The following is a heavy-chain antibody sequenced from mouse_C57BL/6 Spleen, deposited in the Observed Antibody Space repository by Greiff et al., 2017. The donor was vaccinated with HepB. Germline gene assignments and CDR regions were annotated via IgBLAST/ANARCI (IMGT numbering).Heavy chain of an antibody. CDR3: VRETDGYSGDAMDY. CDR2: IRSKSSNYAT. Sequence: EVQRVESGGGLVQPKGSLKLSCAASGFTFNTYAMHWVRQAPGKGLEWVARIRSKSSNYATYYADSVKDRFTISRDDSQSMLYLQMNNLKTEDTAMYYCVRETDGYSGDAMDYWGQGTSVTVSS. V-gene: IGHV10-3*01. D-gene: IGHD2-3*01. CDR1: GFTFNTYA. J-gene: IGHJ4*01.